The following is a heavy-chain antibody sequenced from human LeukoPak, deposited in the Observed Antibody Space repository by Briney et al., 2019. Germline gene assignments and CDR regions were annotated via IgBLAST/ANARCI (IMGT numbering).Heavy chain of an antibody. V-gene: IGHV1-46*03. Sequence: GASVKVSCKASGYTFTNYYMYWVLQAPGQGLEWMGIINPSGGSTSYAQKFQGRVTMTRDTSTSTVYMELSSLRSEDTAVYYCARSPSMTINLDYWGQGTRVTVSS. D-gene: IGHD2/OR15-2a*01. CDR2: INPSGGST. CDR3: ARSPSMTINLDY. CDR1: GYTFTNYY. J-gene: IGHJ4*02.